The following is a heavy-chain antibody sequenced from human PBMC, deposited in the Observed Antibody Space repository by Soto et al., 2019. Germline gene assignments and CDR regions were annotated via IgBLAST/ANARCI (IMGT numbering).Heavy chain of an antibody. D-gene: IGHD6-19*01. CDR3: AITYSSGWRNYYSYGMDV. V-gene: IGHV1-69*13. CDR2: IIPIFGTA. CDR1: GGTFSSYA. J-gene: IGHJ6*02. Sequence: GASVKVSCKASGGTFSSYAISWVRQAPGQGLEWMGGIIPIFGTANYAQKFRGRVTITADESTSTAYMELSSLRSEDTAVYYCAITYSSGWRNYYSYGMDVWGQGTKVTVSS.